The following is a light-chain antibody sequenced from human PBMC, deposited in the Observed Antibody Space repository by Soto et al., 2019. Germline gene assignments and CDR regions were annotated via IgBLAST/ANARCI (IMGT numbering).Light chain of an antibody. J-gene: IGLJ2*01. CDR3: SSYTTSSTHVV. V-gene: IGLV2-14*01. Sequence: QSALTQPASVSGSPGQSITISCTGTSSDVGSYNYVSWYQQYPGKAPKLMIYDVSNRPSGVSYRFSRSKSGNTASLTISGLQAEDEADYYCSSYTTSSTHVVCGGGTKLTVL. CDR2: DVS. CDR1: SSDVGSYNY.